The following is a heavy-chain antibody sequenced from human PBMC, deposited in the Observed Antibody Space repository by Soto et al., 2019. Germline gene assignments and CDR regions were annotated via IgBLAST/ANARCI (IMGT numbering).Heavy chain of an antibody. CDR2: INPNGGVT. Sequence: QVQLVQSGAEVRKPGASVTVSCRSSGDSFNDYYIHWVRQAPGQGCAWMGWINPNGGVTKYAQKFQGWVSMTRDTSIRTVYMQLSRLRSDDTAVYYCARESGGATATLDYYYFYMGVWGTGTTVTVSS. J-gene: IGHJ6*03. CDR1: GDSFNDYY. V-gene: IGHV1-2*04. CDR3: ARESGGATATLDYYYFYMGV. D-gene: IGHD5-12*01.